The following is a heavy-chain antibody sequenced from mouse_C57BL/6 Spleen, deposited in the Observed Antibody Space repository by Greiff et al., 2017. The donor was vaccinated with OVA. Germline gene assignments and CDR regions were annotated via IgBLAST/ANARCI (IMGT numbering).Heavy chain of an antibody. CDR1: GYTFTDYY. CDR2: IYPGSGNT. D-gene: IGHD2-4*01. J-gene: IGHJ4*01. Sequence: VQLQQSGAELVRPGASVKLSCKASGYTFTDYYINWVKQRPGQGLEWIARIYPGSGNTYYNEKFKGKATLTAEKSSSTAYMQLSSLTSEDSAVYFCAFYDYDGVDYWGQGTSVTVSS. V-gene: IGHV1-76*01. CDR3: AFYDYDGVDY.